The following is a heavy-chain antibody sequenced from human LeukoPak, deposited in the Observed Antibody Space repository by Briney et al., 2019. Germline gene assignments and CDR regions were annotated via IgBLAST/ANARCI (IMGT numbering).Heavy chain of an antibody. CDR1: GYTLTELS. CDR3: ATVPQIFWSGPGSFDY. V-gene: IGHV1-24*01. D-gene: IGHD3-3*01. J-gene: IGHJ4*02. Sequence: ASVTVSCTVSGYTLTELSMHWVRQAPGKGLEWMGGFDPEDGETIYAQKFQGRVTMTEDTSTDTAYMELSSLRSEDTAVYYCATVPQIFWSGPGSFDYWGQGTLVTVSS. CDR2: FDPEDGET.